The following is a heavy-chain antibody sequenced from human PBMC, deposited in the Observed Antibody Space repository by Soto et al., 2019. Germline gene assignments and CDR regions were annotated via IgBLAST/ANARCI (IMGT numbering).Heavy chain of an antibody. CDR1: GGSISSGGYY. CDR3: ARVLRGYRNAIALNWFDP. D-gene: IGHD5-18*01. CDR2: IYYSGST. Sequence: SETLSLTCTVSGGSISSGGYYWSWIRQHPGKGLEWIGYIYYSGSTYYNPSLKGRVTISVDTSKNQFSLKLSSVTAADTAVYYCARVLRGYRNAIALNWFDPWGQGTLVTVSS. V-gene: IGHV4-31*03. J-gene: IGHJ5*02.